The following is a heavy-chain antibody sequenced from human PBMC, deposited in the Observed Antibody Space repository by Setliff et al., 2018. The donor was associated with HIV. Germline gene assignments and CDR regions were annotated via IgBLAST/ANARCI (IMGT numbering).Heavy chain of an antibody. CDR2: IYYSGST. V-gene: IGHV4-59*01. Sequence: SETLSLTCTVSGGSMSSYYWSWIRQPPGKGLEWIGSIYYSGSTNYNPSLKSRVTISVDTSKNQLSLKLSSVTAADTAVYYCARDVQWLEYYFDYWGQGTLVTVSS. CDR3: ARDVQWLEYYFDY. CDR1: GGSMSSYY. J-gene: IGHJ4*02. D-gene: IGHD6-19*01.